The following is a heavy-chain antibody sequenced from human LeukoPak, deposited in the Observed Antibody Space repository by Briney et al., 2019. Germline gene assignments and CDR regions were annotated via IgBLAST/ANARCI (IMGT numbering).Heavy chain of an antibody. CDR2: ISYDGSNK. V-gene: IGHV3-30*01. CDR1: GFTFSSYA. CDR3: ARAPAADFDY. Sequence: GRSLRLSCAASGFTFSSYAMHWVRQAPGKGLEWVAVISYDGSNKYYADSVKGRFTISRDNSKNTLYLQMNSLRAVDTAVYYCARAPAADFDYWGQGTLVTVSS. D-gene: IGHD2-2*01. J-gene: IGHJ4*02.